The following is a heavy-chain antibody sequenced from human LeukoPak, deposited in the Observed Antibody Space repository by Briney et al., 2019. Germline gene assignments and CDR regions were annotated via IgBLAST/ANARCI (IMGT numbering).Heavy chain of an antibody. D-gene: IGHD3-22*01. CDR3: ARRAYYDSSGYHPTSGYFDL. V-gene: IGHV4-4*08. J-gene: IGHJ2*01. CDR2: IYSNGIT. Sequence: SETLSLTCTVSGGSMFSYYWNWIRQPPGKGLEWIGYIYSNGITNYSPSLRSRGTISIAMSKNQFSLRLTSVTAADTAIYYCARRAYYDSSGYHPTSGYFDLWGRGTLVTVSS. CDR1: GGSMFSYY.